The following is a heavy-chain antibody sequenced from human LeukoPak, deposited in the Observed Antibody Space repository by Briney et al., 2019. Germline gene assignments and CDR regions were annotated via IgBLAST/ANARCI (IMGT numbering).Heavy chain of an antibody. CDR3: ARQGIAAAGTGFDY. D-gene: IGHD6-13*01. Sequence: SETLSLTCTVSGGSISSSSYYWGWIRPPPGKGLEWIGSIYYSGSTYYNPSLKSRVTISVDTSKNQFSLKLSSVTAADTAVYYCARQGIAAAGTGFDYWGQGTLVTVSS. J-gene: IGHJ4*02. CDR1: GGSISSSSYY. V-gene: IGHV4-39*01. CDR2: IYYSGST.